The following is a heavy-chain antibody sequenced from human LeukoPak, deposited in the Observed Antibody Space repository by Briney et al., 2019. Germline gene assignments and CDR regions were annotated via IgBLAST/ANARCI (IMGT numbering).Heavy chain of an antibody. V-gene: IGHV1-2*02. CDR3: ARVGRWLQFPY. D-gene: IGHD5-24*01. CDR2: INPNSGGT. Sequence: ASVKVSCKASGYTFTSYDINWVRQATGQGLEWMGWINPNSGGTNYAQKFQGRVTMTRDTSISTAYMELSRLRSDDTAVYYCARVGRWLQFPYWGQGTLVTVSS. CDR1: GYTFTSYD. J-gene: IGHJ4*02.